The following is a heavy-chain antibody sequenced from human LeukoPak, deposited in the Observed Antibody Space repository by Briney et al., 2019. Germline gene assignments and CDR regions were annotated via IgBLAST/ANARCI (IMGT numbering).Heavy chain of an antibody. J-gene: IGHJ5*02. Sequence: GGSLRLSCAASGLTFSSYAMSWVRQAPGKGLDWVSSISGSGRSTYYADSVKGRFTISRDNTKNSLYLQMNSLRAEDTAVYYCAREMLAAVAAQSWGQGTLVTVSS. V-gene: IGHV3-23*01. CDR1: GLTFSSYA. CDR3: AREMLAAVAAQS. CDR2: ISGSGRST. D-gene: IGHD6-19*01.